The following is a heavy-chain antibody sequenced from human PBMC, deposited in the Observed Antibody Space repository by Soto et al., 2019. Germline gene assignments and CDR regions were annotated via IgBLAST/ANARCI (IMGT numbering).Heavy chain of an antibody. V-gene: IGHV3-23*01. CDR3: AKDITMVRGARPRFDP. CDR2: ISGSGGST. Sequence: GALRLSCAASGFTFSSYAMSWVRQAPGKGLEWVSAISGSGGSTYYADSVKGRFTISRDNSKNTLYLQMNSLRAEDTAVYYCAKDITMVRGARPRFDPWGQGTLVTVSS. CDR1: GFTFSSYA. J-gene: IGHJ5*02. D-gene: IGHD3-10*01.